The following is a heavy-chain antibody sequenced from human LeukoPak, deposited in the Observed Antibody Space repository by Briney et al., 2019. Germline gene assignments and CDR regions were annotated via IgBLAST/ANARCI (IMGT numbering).Heavy chain of an antibody. V-gene: IGHV1-8*01. Sequence: GASVKVSCKASGYTFTSYDINWVRQATGQGLEWMGWMNPNSGNTGYAQKFQGRVTMTRNTSISTAYMELSSQRSEDTAVYYCARPAPTYQLLTEGAFDIWGQGTMVTVSS. CDR3: ARPAPTYQLLTEGAFDI. D-gene: IGHD2-2*01. CDR2: MNPNSGNT. CDR1: GYTFTSYD. J-gene: IGHJ3*02.